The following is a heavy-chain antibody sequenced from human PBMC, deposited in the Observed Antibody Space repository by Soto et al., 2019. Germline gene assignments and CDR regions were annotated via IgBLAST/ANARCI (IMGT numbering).Heavy chain of an antibody. D-gene: IGHD1-1*01. CDR2: ISDDGSTA. CDR1: VFPFRAYL. V-gene: IGHV3-74*01. Sequence: GESLKISCAVSVFPFRAYLIPCVRQVPGKGLTWVSRISDDGSTATYADSVKGRFVISRDNAKNSLYLEMNTLRVDDSGLYYCARGPRVSSTGTGAHWGRGTLVTVSS. CDR3: ARGPRVSSTGTGAH. J-gene: IGHJ4*02.